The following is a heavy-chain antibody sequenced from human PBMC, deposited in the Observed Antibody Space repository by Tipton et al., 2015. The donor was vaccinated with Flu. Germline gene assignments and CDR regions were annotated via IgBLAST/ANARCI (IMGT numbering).Heavy chain of an antibody. Sequence: QLVQSGAEVKKPGASVKVSCKASGYTFTSYGISWVRQAPGQGLEWMGWISAYNGNTNYAQKLQGRVTMTTDTSTSTAYMELRSLKIDGTAVYDAGIELGTDDGELNCDCGGQGTLVTVAS. V-gene: IGHV1-18*01. J-gene: IGHJ4*02. D-gene: IGHD1-7*01. CDR3: GIELGTDDGELNCDC. CDR1: GYTFTSYG. CDR2: ISAYNGNT.